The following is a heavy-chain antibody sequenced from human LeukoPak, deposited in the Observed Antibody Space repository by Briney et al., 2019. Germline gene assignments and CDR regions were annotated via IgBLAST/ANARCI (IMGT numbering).Heavy chain of an antibody. V-gene: IGHV3-64*02. CDR1: GFTLTSDA. D-gene: IGHD5-24*01. CDR2: ITSNGAST. Sequence: GGSLRLSCAVSGFTLTSDAMYWFRQAPGKGLEYVSAITSNGASTYYADSVKGRFTMSRDTSKNTLYLQMGTVRAEDTAVYYCVRREAGAFDVWGQGTMVTVSS. J-gene: IGHJ3*01. CDR3: VRREAGAFDV.